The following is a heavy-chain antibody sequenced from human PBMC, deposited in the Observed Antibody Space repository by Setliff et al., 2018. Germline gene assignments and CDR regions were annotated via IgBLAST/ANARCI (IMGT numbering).Heavy chain of an antibody. CDR2: YSGGT. V-gene: IGHV4-59*11. CDR3: AGDRQYCSSTSCYTSYFYYYAMDI. D-gene: IGHD2-2*02. J-gene: IGHJ6*02. Sequence: SETLSLTCTVSGGSTSGHYWSWVRQPPGKGLEWIGYYSGGTNYNPSLKSRVTISVDTSKNQFSLKLSSVTTADTAVYYCAGDRQYCSSTSCYTSYFYYYAMDIWGQGTTVTVSS. CDR1: GGSTSGHY.